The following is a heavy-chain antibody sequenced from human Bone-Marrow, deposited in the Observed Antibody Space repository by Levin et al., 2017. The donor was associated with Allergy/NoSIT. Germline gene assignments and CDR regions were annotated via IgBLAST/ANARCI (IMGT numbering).Heavy chain of an antibody. D-gene: IGHD2-15*01. CDR1: GFSLSTSGVG. CDR2: IYWNDDK. Sequence: SGPTLVKPTQTLTLTCTFSGFSLSTSGVGVGWIRQPPGKALEWLALIYWNDDKRYSPSLKSRLTITKDTSKNQVVLTMTNMDPVDTATYYCAHKIGVVVVAATPGWFDPWGQGTLVTVSS. J-gene: IGHJ5*02. CDR3: AHKIGVVVVAATPGWFDP. V-gene: IGHV2-5*01.